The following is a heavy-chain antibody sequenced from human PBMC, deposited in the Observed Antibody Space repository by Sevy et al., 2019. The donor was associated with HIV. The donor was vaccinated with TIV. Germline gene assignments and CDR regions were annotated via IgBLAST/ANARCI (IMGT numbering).Heavy chain of an antibody. D-gene: IGHD3-10*01. V-gene: IGHV3-74*01. CDR3: ARGSGVAFDY. CDR2: INSDDTSI. CDR1: GFPFSSYW. J-gene: IGHJ4*02. Sequence: GGSLRLSCEASGFPFSSYWMHWVRQGPGQGLVWVSGINSDDTSIPYADSVKGRFTISSDNVKNTLYLQMSSLRAEDTALYYCARGSGVAFDYWGQGTLVTVSS.